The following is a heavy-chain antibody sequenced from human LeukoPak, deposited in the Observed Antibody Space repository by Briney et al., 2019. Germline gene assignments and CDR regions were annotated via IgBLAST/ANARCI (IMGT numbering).Heavy chain of an antibody. CDR1: GYTSTGYY. CDR2: INPNGGGT. V-gene: IGHV1-2*02. CDR3: TIWGSYPLY. Sequence: ASVKVSCKASGYTSTGYYIHWVRQAPGQGLEWMGWINPNGGGTNYAQKFQGRVTMTRDTSITTAYMELNSLRSDDTAMYYRTIWGSYPLYWGQGTLVTVSS. D-gene: IGHD3-16*02. J-gene: IGHJ4*02.